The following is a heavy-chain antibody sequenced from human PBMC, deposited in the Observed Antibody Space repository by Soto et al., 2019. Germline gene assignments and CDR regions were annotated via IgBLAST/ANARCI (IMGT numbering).Heavy chain of an antibody. V-gene: IGHV1-46*01. J-gene: IGHJ4*02. CDR2: INPSGGST. Sequence: ASGKVSCKASGYTFTSYYMHWVRQAPGQGLEWMGIINPSGGSTSYAQKFQGRVTMTRDTSTSKVYMELSSLRSEDTAVYYCARPTSSSWYYFDYWGQRTLVPVSP. D-gene: IGHD6-13*01. CDR3: ARPTSSSWYYFDY. CDR1: GYTFTSYY.